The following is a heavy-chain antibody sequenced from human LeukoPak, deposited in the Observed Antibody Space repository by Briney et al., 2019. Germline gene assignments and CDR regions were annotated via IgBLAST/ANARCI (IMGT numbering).Heavy chain of an antibody. CDR2: IRSKGDGGTT. CDR1: GITLTNVW. Sequence: GGSLRLSCAASGITLTNVWMSWVRQAPGKGLEWIARIRSKGDGGTTDYAAPVKDRFTISGDDSANTLYLQMNSLETEDTGIYYCTADHYNWGQGTLVTVSS. D-gene: IGHD3-10*01. CDR3: TADHYN. V-gene: IGHV3-15*01. J-gene: IGHJ4*02.